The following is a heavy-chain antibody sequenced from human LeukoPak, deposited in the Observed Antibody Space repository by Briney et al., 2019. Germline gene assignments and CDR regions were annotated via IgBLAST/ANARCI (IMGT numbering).Heavy chain of an antibody. CDR1: GFTFSSYW. J-gene: IGHJ6*02. CDR2: IKQDGSEK. V-gene: IGHV3-7*01. CDR3: AREYSSGWYYYGMDV. D-gene: IGHD6-19*01. Sequence: GGSLRLSCAASGFTFSSYWMSWVRQAPGKGLEWVAHIKQDGSEKYYVDSVKGRFTISRDNAKNSLYLQMNSLRAEDTAVYYCAREYSSGWYYYGMDVWGQGTTVTVSS.